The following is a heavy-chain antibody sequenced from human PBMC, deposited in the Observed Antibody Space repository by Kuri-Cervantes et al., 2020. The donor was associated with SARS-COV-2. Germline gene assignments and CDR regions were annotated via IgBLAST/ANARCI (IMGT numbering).Heavy chain of an antibody. CDR1: GYTFTGYY. J-gene: IGHJ3*02. CDR2: INPNSGGT. V-gene: IGHV1-2*02. D-gene: IGHD6-13*01. Sequence: ASVKVSCKASGYTFTGYYMHWVRQAPGQGLEWMGWINPNSGGTNYAQKFQGRVTMTTDTSTSTAYMELSSLRSEDTAVYYCARFEEAGPDDAFDIWGQGTMVTVSS. CDR3: ARFEEAGPDDAFDI.